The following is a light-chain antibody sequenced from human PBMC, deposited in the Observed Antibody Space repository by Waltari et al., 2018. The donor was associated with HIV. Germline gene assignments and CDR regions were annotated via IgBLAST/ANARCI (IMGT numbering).Light chain of an antibody. V-gene: IGKV3-20*01. CDR2: GAS. J-gene: IGKJ1*01. Sequence: EIVLTPSPGTLSLSPGERATLFCRASQSVSDSYLVWYQQKPGQAPRLLIYGASNRAPGIPDRFSGSGSGTDFTLTISRLDPEDFAVYYCQQFAGSVWTFGQGTRVEIK. CDR1: QSVSDSY. CDR3: QQFAGSVWT.